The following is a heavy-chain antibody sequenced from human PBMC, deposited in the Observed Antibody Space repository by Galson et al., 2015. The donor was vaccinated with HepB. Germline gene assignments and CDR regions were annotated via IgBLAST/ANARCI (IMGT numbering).Heavy chain of an antibody. CDR1: GGTFSSYA. J-gene: IGHJ4*02. V-gene: IGHV1-69*04. Sequence: SVKVSCKASGGTFSSYAISWVRRAPGQGLEWMGRIIPILGIANYAQKFQGRVTITADKSTSTAYMELSSLRSEDTAVYYCAGRRDGYNGFDYWGQGTLVTVSS. CDR3: AGRRDGYNGFDY. CDR2: IIPILGIA. D-gene: IGHD5-24*01.